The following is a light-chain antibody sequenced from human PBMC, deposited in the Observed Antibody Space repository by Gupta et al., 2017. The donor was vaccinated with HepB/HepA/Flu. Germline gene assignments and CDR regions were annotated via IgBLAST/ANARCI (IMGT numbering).Light chain of an antibody. J-gene: IGLJ3*02. CDR2: EVT. CDR1: SSDVGDYNY. Sequence: QSALTQPPYASGSPGQSVTISCTGTSSDVGDYNYVSWYQHHPGKAPKLIIYEVTKRPSGVPDRFSGAKSGNTASLTVSGLQTEDEADYYCSSYAGSDNLGVFGGGTKLTVL. CDR3: SSYAGSDNLGV. V-gene: IGLV2-8*01.